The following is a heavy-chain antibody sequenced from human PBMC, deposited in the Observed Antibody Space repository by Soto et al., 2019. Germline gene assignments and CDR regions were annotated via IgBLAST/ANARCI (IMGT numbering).Heavy chain of an antibody. J-gene: IGHJ4*02. CDR3: AFGNLSYYFDY. CDR2: IWYDGSDK. V-gene: IGHV3-33*01. CDR1: GFTFSGFG. D-gene: IGHD3-16*01. Sequence: GGSLRLSCAASGFTFSGFGMHWVRQAPGKWLEWVAIIWYDGSDKYYADSVRGRFTISRDNSKNTPSLQMNSLRAEDTAVYHCAFGNLSYYFDYWGQGXPVTVYS.